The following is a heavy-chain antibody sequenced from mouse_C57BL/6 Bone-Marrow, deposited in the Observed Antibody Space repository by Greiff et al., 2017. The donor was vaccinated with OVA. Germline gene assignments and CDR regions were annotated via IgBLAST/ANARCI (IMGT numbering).Heavy chain of an antibody. D-gene: IGHD1-2*01. CDR1: GYTFTSYW. CDR3: ARWTTARVNY. Sequence: QVQLQQPGAELVRPGSSVKLSCKASGYTFTSYWMDWVKQRPGQGLEWIGNIYPSDSETHYNQKFKDKATLTVDKSSSTAYMQLSSLTSEDSAVYFCARWTTARVNYWGQGTTLTVSS. V-gene: IGHV1-61*01. J-gene: IGHJ2*01. CDR2: IYPSDSET.